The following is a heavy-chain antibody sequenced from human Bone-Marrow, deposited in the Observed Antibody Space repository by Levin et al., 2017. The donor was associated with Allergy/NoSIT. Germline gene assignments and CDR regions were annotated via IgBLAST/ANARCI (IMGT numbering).Heavy chain of an antibody. Sequence: PSETLSLTCTVSAGSINSGDYYWSWIRQPPGMGLEWIGYIYYSGTTYYSPSLKRRVIISVDTSKNQFSLQLTSVTAADAAVYYCARVGRNSGNETPGWLDSWGQGTLVAVSS. CDR3: ARVGRNSGNETPGWLDS. V-gene: IGHV4-30-4*01. CDR1: AGSINSGDYY. CDR2: IYYSGTT. J-gene: IGHJ5*01. D-gene: IGHD5-12*01.